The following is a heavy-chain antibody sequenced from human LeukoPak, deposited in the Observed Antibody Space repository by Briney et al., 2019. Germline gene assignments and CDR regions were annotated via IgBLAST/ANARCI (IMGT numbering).Heavy chain of an antibody. CDR3: ATAAAAGGYSFDY. CDR2: MNPNSGNT. Sequence: APVKVSCKASGYTFTSYDINWVRQATGQGLEWMGWMNPNSGNTGYAQKFQRRVTMTRNTSISTAYMELSSLRSEDTAVYYCATAAAAGGYSFDYWGQGTLVTVSS. D-gene: IGHD6-13*01. CDR1: GYTFTSYD. V-gene: IGHV1-8*01. J-gene: IGHJ4*02.